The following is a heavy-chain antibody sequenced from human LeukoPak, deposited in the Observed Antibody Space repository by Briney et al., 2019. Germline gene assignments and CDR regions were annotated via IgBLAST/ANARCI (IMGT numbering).Heavy chain of an antibody. D-gene: IGHD2-2*02. CDR3: ARGPNTPWYFDY. CDR2: IYYSGST. CDR1: GGSISSYY. V-gene: IGHV4-59*01. J-gene: IGHJ4*02. Sequence: SETLSLTCTVSGGSISSYYWSWIRQPPGKGLEWIGYIYYSGSTNYNPSLKSRVTISVDTSKNQFSLKLSSVTAADTAVYYCARGPNTPWYFDYWGQGTLVTVSS.